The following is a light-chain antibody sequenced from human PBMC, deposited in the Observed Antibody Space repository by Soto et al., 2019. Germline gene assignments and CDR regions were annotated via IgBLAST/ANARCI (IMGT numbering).Light chain of an antibody. CDR1: SSDIGGYNS. V-gene: IGLV2-8*01. CDR2: DVT. CDR3: SSYTDRKNLV. J-gene: IGLJ1*01. Sequence: QSVLTQSPSASGSPGQSDTISCTGTSSDIGGYNSVSWYQQHPGKAPKVMIYDVTKRPSGVPDRFSGSKSGNTASLTVSALQAEDEADYYCSSYTDRKNLVFGTGTKVTVL.